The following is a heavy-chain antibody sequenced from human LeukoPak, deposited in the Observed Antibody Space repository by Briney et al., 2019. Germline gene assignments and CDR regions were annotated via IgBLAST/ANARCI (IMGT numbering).Heavy chain of an antibody. Sequence: KFGESLKISCKGSGYSFTSYWIGWVRQIPGKGLEWMGTIYPGDSDTRYSPSFQGQVTISADKSISTAYLQWSSLKASDTAMYYCSGAVVPAAIYDLDNWFDPWGQGTLVTVSS. V-gene: IGHV5-51*01. CDR3: SGAVVPAAIYDLDNWFDP. D-gene: IGHD2-2*02. J-gene: IGHJ5*02. CDR2: IYPGDSDT. CDR1: GYSFTSYW.